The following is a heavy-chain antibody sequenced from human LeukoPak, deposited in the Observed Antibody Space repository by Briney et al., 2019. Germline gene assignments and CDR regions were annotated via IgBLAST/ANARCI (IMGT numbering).Heavy chain of an antibody. D-gene: IGHD4-23*01. V-gene: IGHV1-24*01. Sequence: ASVKVSCKASGYTFTSYGISWVRQAPGQGLEWMGGFDPEDGETIYAQKFQGRVTMTEDTSTDTAYMELSSLRSEDTAVYYCATVIGDGGSNFDYWGQGTLVTVSS. CDR2: FDPEDGET. CDR1: GYTFTSYG. J-gene: IGHJ4*02. CDR3: ATVIGDGGSNFDY.